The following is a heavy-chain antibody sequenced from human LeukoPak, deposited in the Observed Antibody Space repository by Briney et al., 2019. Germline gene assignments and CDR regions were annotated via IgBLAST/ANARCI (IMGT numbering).Heavy chain of an antibody. J-gene: IGHJ4*02. CDR3: ARGSGFYGY. CDR2: IYYTGST. CDR1: VGSISSYY. D-gene: IGHD6-19*01. Sequence: SETLSLTCTVSVGSISSYYWSWIRPPPGKGLEWIVHIYYTGSTNYNPSLKSRVTISVDTSKNQFSLKLSSVTAADTAVYYCARGSGFYGYWGQGTLVTVSS. V-gene: IGHV4-59*01.